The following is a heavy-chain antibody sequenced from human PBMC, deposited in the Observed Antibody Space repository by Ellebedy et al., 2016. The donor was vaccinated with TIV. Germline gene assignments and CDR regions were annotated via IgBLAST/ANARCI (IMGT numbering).Heavy chain of an antibody. D-gene: IGHD3-10*01. CDR3: VRGQIANNGDTNYYLADF. CDR1: GYTFTDYG. CDR2: INPYNGNT. J-gene: IGHJ4*02. Sequence: AASVKVSCKASGYTFTDYGISWVRQAPGQGLEWMGWINPYNGNTNYAQKLQGRVTMTRDTSTRTLSMELRNLKSEDTATYYCVRGQIANNGDTNYYLADFWGQGTLITVSS. V-gene: IGHV1-18*01.